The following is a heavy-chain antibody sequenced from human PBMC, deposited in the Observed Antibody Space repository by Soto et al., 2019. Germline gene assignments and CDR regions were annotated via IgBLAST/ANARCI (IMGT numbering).Heavy chain of an antibody. Sequence: PGGSLRLSCAASGFNFRTYWMSWVRQAPGKGLEWVANIKEDGSDKYYVDSAKGRLTVSRDNAKNLLYLQLNSLRAEDTAVYYCAREGFSYGPKGAVFDHWGQGSLVTVSS. CDR2: IKEDGSDK. J-gene: IGHJ4*02. CDR1: GFNFRTYW. D-gene: IGHD5-18*01. V-gene: IGHV3-7*03. CDR3: AREGFSYGPKGAVFDH.